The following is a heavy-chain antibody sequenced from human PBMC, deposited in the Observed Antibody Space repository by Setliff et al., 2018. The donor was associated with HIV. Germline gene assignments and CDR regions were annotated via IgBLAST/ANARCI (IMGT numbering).Heavy chain of an antibody. CDR3: ARYALAVPGYHNAFDI. CDR2: ISGSGSNI. CDR1: GFTFSDDY. D-gene: IGHD6-19*01. V-gene: IGHV3-11*04. Sequence: GGSLRLSCAASGFTFSDDYMSWIRQIPGKGLEWVSYISGSGSNIYYVDSVEGRFTISRDNADNSLYLQMNSLRAEDTAVYYCARYALAVPGYHNAFDIWGQGTMVTVSS. J-gene: IGHJ3*02.